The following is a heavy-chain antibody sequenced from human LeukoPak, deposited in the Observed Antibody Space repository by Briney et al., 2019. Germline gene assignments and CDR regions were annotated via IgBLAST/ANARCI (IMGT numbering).Heavy chain of an antibody. Sequence: GGSLRLSCAASRFTLSSYEMNCVRQAPGKGLEWVSYISSSGSTIYYADSVKGRFTISRDNAKNSLYLQMNSPRAEDTAVYYCARERQQLGYYYGMDVWGQGTTLTVSS. J-gene: IGHJ6*02. CDR3: ARERQQLGYYYGMDV. V-gene: IGHV3-48*03. D-gene: IGHD6-13*01. CDR2: ISSSGSTI. CDR1: RFTLSSYE.